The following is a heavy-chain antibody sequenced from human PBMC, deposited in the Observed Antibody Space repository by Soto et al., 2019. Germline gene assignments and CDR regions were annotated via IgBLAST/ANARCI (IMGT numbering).Heavy chain of an antibody. CDR2: ISSNGGST. Sequence: GGSLRLSCAASGFTFSSYAMHWVRQAPGKGLEYVSAISSNGGSTYYANSVKGIFTISGDIYKNTLYLQMGSLRAEDMAVYYCARESVCSSTSCYGTSPYGSGSSAFDIWGQGTMVTVSS. CDR3: ARESVCSSTSCYGTSPYGSGSSAFDI. D-gene: IGHD2-2*01. CDR1: GFTFSSYA. V-gene: IGHV3-64*01. J-gene: IGHJ3*02.